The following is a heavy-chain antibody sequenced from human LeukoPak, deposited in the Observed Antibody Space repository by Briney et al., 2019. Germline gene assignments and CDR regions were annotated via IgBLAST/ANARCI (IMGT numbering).Heavy chain of an antibody. J-gene: IGHJ6*02. V-gene: IGHV1-46*01. CDR2: INPSGGST. D-gene: IGHD2-2*02. Sequence: ASVKVSCKAPGYTFTNYYMHWVRQAPGQGLDWMGIINPSGGSTNFAQRFQGRVTMTRDTSTSTVYMELSSLRSEDTAVYYCARGGIVVVPAAIRWGMDVWGQGTTVTVSS. CDR1: GYTFTNYY. CDR3: ARGGIVVVPAAIRWGMDV.